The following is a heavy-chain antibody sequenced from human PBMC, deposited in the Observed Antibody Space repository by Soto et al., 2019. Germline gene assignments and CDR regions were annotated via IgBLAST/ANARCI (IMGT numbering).Heavy chain of an antibody. CDR3: ARAGAPVLRFLEWSRPSYYYGMDV. J-gene: IGHJ6*02. V-gene: IGHV1-2*04. CDR1: GYTFTGYY. D-gene: IGHD3-3*01. Sequence: ASVKVSCKASGYTFTGYYMHWVRQAPGQGLEWMGWINPNSGGTNYAQKFQGWVTMTRDTSISTAYMELSRLRSDDTAVYYCARAGAPVLRFLEWSRPSYYYGMDVWGQGTMVTVSS. CDR2: INPNSGGT.